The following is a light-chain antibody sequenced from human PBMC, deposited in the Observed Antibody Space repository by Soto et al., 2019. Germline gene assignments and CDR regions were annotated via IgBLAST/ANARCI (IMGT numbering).Light chain of an antibody. CDR1: QGVGTW. CDR3: QQANSLPLA. Sequence: EILLTQSPSSVSASVGDRVTITCRASQGVGTWLAWYQQKPGRAPDLLIYAASKLQSGVPSRFSGSGSGTDFILTISSLQPEDSATYYCQQANSLPLAFGGGTKVEIK. J-gene: IGKJ4*01. CDR2: AAS. V-gene: IGKV1D-12*01.